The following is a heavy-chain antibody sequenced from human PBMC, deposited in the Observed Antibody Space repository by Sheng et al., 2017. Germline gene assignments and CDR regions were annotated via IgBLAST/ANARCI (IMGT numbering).Heavy chain of an antibody. D-gene: IGHD2-8*01. CDR2: IIPILGIA. V-gene: IGHV1-69*02. J-gene: IGHJ5*02. CDR1: GGTFSSYT. CDR3: ARGDIVLMVYGRGTGWFDP. Sequence: QVQLVQSGAEVKKPGSSVKVSCKASGGTFSSYTISWVRQAPGQGLEWMGRIIPILGIANYAQKFQGRVTITADKSTSTAYMELSSLRSEDTAVYYCARGDIVLMVYGRGTGWFDPLGPGNPGHRLL.